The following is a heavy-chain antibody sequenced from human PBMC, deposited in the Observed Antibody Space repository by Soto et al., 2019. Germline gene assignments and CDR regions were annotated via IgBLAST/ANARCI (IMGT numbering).Heavy chain of an antibody. V-gene: IGHV3-9*03. D-gene: IGHD6-19*01. J-gene: IGHJ4*02. Sequence: EVQLVESGGGLGQPGRSLRLSCTASGFTFDDYAMHWVRQGPGKGPEWVSGITWNSGNIGYADSVKGRFTISRDNPKNSLYLQMNSLRSDDMAFYYCAKDMRQYSSGSTYFDYWGQGTLVTVSS. CDR3: AKDMRQYSSGSTYFDY. CDR2: ITWNSGNI. CDR1: GFTFDDYA.